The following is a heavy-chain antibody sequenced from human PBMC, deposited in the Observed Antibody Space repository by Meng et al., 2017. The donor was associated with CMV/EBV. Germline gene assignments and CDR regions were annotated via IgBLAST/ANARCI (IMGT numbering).Heavy chain of an antibody. Sequence: GESLKISCAASGFTFSSYVMHWVRPAPGKGLEWVAFIRYDGSNKYYADSVKGRFTTSRDNSKTTLYLQMNSRRDENTAVYYGAKARGRIGPGNVWGQGTTVTVSS. J-gene: IGHJ6*02. CDR2: IRYDGSNK. CDR1: GFTFSSYV. V-gene: IGHV3-30*02. CDR3: AKARGRIGPGNV. D-gene: IGHD3-10*01.